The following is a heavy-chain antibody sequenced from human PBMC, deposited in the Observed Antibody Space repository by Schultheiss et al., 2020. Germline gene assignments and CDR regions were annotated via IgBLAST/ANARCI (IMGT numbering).Heavy chain of an antibody. J-gene: IGHJ6*03. CDR2: INHTGST. V-gene: IGHV4-34*01. D-gene: IGHD3-10*01. CDR3: ARGYQYYYAYYYYMDV. CDR1: GGSMSNHY. Sequence: SQTLSLTCTVSGGSMSNHYWSWIRQPAGKGLEWIGEINHTGSTNYNPSLKSRVTMSVDTSKFQFSLRLSSVTAADTAVYYCARGYQYYYAYYYYMDVWGKGTTVTVSS.